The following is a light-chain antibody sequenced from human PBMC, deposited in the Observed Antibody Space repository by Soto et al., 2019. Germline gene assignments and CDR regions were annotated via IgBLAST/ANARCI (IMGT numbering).Light chain of an antibody. J-gene: IGKJ1*01. CDR1: QSVSSSF. Sequence: EIGLTQSPGTLSLSPGERATLSCRASQSVSSSFLAWYQQKPGQAPRLLIYGASGRATGIPDRFSGSGSGTDFTLTISSLEPEDFAVYYCQQYGSAPRTFGQGTKV. V-gene: IGKV3-20*01. CDR3: QQYGSAPRT. CDR2: GAS.